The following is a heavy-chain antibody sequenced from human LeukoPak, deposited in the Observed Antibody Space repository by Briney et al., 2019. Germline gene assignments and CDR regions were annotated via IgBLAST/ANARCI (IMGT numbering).Heavy chain of an antibody. J-gene: IGHJ4*02. V-gene: IGHV3-30-3*01. CDR2: ISYDGSNK. Sequence: PGGSLRLSCAASGFTFSSYAMHWVRQAPGKGLEWVAVISYDGSNKYYADSVKGRFTISRDNSKNTLYLQMNSLRAEDTAVYYCARWLQPYLDYWGQGTLVTVSS. D-gene: IGHD5-24*01. CDR1: GFTFSSYA. CDR3: ARWLQPYLDY.